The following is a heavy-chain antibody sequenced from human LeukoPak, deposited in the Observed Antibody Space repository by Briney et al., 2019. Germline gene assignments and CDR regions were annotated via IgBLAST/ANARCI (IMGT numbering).Heavy chain of an antibody. V-gene: IGHV3-74*01. J-gene: IGHJ4*02. CDR3: ARKGAVAGTVDY. D-gene: IGHD6-19*01. Sequence: GGSLRLSCEDSGFTFSRYWMHWVPHAPGNGLVWVARINSDGSSTTYADSVKGRFTISRDNAKNMLYLQMSSLRAEDTAVYYCARKGAVAGTVDYWGQGTLVTVSS. CDR2: INSDGSST. CDR1: GFTFSRYW.